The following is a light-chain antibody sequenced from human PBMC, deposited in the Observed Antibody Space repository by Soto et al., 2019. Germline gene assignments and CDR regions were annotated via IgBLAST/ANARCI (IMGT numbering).Light chain of an antibody. V-gene: IGKV3-20*01. J-gene: IGKJ4*01. CDR1: QSVSSSY. Sequence: IGLTQSPGTLSFAPGERATLSCRASQSVSSSYLAWYQHKPGQPPRHLIYGASRRATGIPARFSGSGSGTAVTLTISRLESDDFAVYYCQQYGSYPLTFGGGTMVQIK. CDR2: GAS. CDR3: QQYGSYPLT.